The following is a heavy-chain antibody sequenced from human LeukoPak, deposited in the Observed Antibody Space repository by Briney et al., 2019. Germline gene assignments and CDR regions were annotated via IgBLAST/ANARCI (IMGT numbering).Heavy chain of an antibody. CDR3: AKGNYYDSSGHIDY. D-gene: IGHD3-22*01. CDR1: GFTFDDYA. V-gene: IGHV3-9*03. CDR2: ISWNSGSI. J-gene: IGHJ4*02. Sequence: GRSLRLSCAASGFTFDDYAMHWVRQAPGKGLEWVSGISWNSGSIGYADSVKDRFTISRDNAKNSLYLQMNSLRAEDMALYYCAKGNYYDSSGHIDYWGQGTLVTVSS.